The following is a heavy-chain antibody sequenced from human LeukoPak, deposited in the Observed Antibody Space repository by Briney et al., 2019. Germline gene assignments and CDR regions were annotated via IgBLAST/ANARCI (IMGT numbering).Heavy chain of an antibody. Sequence: ASVKVSCKASGGTFSSYAISWVRQGPGQGLEWMGRIIPIFGIANYAQKFQGRVTITADKSTSTAYMELSGLRSEDTAVYYCARDPDDSSGYYYDNFDYWGQGTLVTVSS. J-gene: IGHJ4*02. CDR3: ARDPDDSSGYYYDNFDY. D-gene: IGHD3-22*01. CDR1: GGTFSSYA. V-gene: IGHV1-69*04. CDR2: IIPIFGIA.